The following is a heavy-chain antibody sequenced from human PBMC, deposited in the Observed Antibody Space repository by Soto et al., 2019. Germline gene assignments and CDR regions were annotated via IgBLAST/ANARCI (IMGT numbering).Heavy chain of an antibody. Sequence: SGGSLRLSCAASGFTFSSYWMHWVRQASGKGLVWVSRINSDGSSTSYADSVKGRFTISRDNAKNTLYLQMNSLRAEDTAVYYCAREIAYGDYVSDAFDIWGQGTMVTVSS. D-gene: IGHD4-17*01. CDR2: INSDGSST. CDR3: AREIAYGDYVSDAFDI. V-gene: IGHV3-74*01. J-gene: IGHJ3*02. CDR1: GFTFSSYW.